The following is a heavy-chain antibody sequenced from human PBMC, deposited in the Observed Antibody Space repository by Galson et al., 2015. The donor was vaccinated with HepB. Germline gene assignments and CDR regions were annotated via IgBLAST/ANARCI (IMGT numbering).Heavy chain of an antibody. Sequence: SVKVSCKASGYTFTSYAISWVRQAPGQGLEWMGRIIPILGIANYAQKFQGRVTITADKSTSTAYMELSSLRSEDTAVYYCARDPVNYYGSGSYYQGAFDIWGQGTMVTVSS. V-gene: IGHV1-69*04. J-gene: IGHJ3*02. CDR2: IIPILGIA. D-gene: IGHD3-10*01. CDR3: ARDPVNYYGSGSYYQGAFDI. CDR1: GYTFTSYA.